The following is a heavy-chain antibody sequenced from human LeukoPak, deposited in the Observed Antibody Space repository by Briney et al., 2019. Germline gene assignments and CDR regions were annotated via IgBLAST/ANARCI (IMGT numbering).Heavy chain of an antibody. CDR1: GYTFTSYD. CDR3: ARDVFN. Sequence: ASVKVSCKASGYTFTSYDINWVRQATGQGLEWMGWISAYNGNTNYAQKLQGRVTMTTDTSTSTDYMELRSLRSDDTAVYYCARDVFNWGQGTLVTVSS. CDR2: ISAYNGNT. J-gene: IGHJ4*02. V-gene: IGHV1-18*01.